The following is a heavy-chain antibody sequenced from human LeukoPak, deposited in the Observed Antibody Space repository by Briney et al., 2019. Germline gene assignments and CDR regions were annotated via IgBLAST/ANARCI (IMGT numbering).Heavy chain of an antibody. CDR3: ARGAHIVVVTAIRYGMDV. CDR2: ISGSGGST. J-gene: IGHJ6*02. CDR1: GFIVSSNY. D-gene: IGHD2-21*02. Sequence: GGSLRLSCAASGFIVSSNYMSWVRQAPGKGLEWVSAISGSGGSTYYADSVKGRFTISRDNSKNTLYLQMNSLRAEDTAVYYCARGAHIVVVTAIRYGMDVWGQGTTVTVSS. V-gene: IGHV3-53*01.